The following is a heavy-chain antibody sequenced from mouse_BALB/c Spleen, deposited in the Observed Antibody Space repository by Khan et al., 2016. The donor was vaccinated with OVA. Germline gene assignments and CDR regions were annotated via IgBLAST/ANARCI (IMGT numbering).Heavy chain of an antibody. CDR2: ISIYSGST. CDR1: GYTFTDYA. J-gene: IGHJ2*01. CDR3: ARPAYDGYYDY. Sequence: QVQLQQSGPELVRPGVSVKISCKGSGYTFTDYAMYWVKQSRSKSLEWIGLISIYSGSTNYNQKFKGKATMTVDKSSSTAYMELARLTSEDSAISYCARPAYDGYYDYWGQGTTLTVSS. D-gene: IGHD2-3*01. V-gene: IGHV1S137*01.